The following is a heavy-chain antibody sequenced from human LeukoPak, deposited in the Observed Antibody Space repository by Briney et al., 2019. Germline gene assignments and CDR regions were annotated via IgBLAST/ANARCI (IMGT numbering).Heavy chain of an antibody. J-gene: IGHJ5*02. CDR2: IYPGDSDT. V-gene: IGHV5-51*01. D-gene: IGHD4/OR15-4a*01. Sequence: GESLKISCKGSGYTFTSYWIGWVRQMPGKGLEWMGIIYPGDSDTRYSPSFQGQVTISADKSISTAYLQWDSLRASDTAIYYCARQSSGASAWFDPWGQGTLVTVSS. CDR3: ARQSSGASAWFDP. CDR1: GYTFTSYW.